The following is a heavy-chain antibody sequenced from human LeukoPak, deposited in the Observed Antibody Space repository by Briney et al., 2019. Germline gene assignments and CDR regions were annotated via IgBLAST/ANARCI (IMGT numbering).Heavy chain of an antibody. CDR2: ISSSGSTI. J-gene: IGHJ4*02. D-gene: IGHD3-10*01. CDR3: ARVVRGVNDYYFDY. Sequence: GGSLRLSCAASGFTFSSYGMNWVRQAPGKGLEWVSYISSSGSTIYYADSVKGRFTISRDNAKNSLYLQMNSLRAEDTAVYYCARVVRGVNDYYFDYWGQGTLVTVSS. V-gene: IGHV3-48*03. CDR1: GFTFSSYG.